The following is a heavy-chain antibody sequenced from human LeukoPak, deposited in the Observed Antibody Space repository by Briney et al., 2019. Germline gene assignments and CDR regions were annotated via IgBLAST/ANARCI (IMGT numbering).Heavy chain of an antibody. V-gene: IGHV3-7*01. D-gene: IGHD3-22*01. CDR3: ARDWGAYYHFFDY. J-gene: IGHJ4*02. Sequence: GGSLRLSCEASGFSMSVYWMSWVRQAPGEGLEWVGDIKQDGSERNYVDPVKGRFTISRDNAKKSLYLQMNSLRAEDTAVYYCARDWGAYYHFFDYWGQGTLVTVSS. CDR2: IKQDGSER. CDR1: GFSMSVYW.